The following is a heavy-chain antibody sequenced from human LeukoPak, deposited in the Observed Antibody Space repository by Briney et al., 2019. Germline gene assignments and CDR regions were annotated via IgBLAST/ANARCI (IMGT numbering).Heavy chain of an antibody. D-gene: IGHD3-22*01. CDR1: GYTFTSYD. J-gene: IGHJ4*02. CDR2: INPNSGGT. V-gene: IGHV1-2*02. Sequence: ASVKVSCKASGYTFTSYDINWVRQATGQGLEWMGWINPNSGGTNYAQRFQGRVTMTRDTSISTAYMELSRLRSDDTAVYYCAKGSSGYEFDYWGQGTLVTVSS. CDR3: AKGSSGYEFDY.